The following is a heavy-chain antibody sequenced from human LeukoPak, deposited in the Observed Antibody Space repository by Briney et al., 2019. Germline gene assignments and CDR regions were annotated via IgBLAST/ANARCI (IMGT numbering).Heavy chain of an antibody. V-gene: IGHV1-8*03. Sequence: ASVKVSCKASGYIFTTYDIGWVRQATGQGLEWMGWLNPNSGNAGYAQKFQGRVTISRNTSISTAYMELSSLRSDDTAIYYCARRKFLGWYDPWGQGTLVTVSS. CDR3: ARRKFLGWYDP. CDR1: GYIFTTYD. J-gene: IGHJ5*02. CDR2: LNPNSGNA. D-gene: IGHD7-27*01.